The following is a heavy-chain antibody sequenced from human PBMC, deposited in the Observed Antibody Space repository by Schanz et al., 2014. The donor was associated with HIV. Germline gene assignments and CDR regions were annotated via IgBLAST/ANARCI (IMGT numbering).Heavy chain of an antibody. Sequence: QVQLVESGGGVVQPGRSLRLSCAASGFTFNNYGIHWVRQAPGKGLEWMGVISYDGRNKYYADSVKGRFTISRDNSKNTLYLQMKSLRAEDTAMYYCARDRHYYDSKYLGKGNYYYYYGMDVWGQGTTVTVSS. CDR1: GFTFNNYG. D-gene: IGHD3-22*01. CDR3: ARDRHYYDSKYLGKGNYYYYYGMDV. J-gene: IGHJ6*02. CDR2: ISYDGRNK. V-gene: IGHV3-30*03.